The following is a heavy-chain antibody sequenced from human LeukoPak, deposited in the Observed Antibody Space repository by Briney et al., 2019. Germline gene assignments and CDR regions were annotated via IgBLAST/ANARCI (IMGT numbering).Heavy chain of an antibody. V-gene: IGHV4-4*07. CDR3: ARGGSSWQSFDF. J-gene: IGHJ4*02. D-gene: IGHD6-13*01. Sequence: SETLSLTCTVYGGPISNYYWSWIRQPAGKGLEWIGRIYASGSTNYNPSLKSRVTMSVDTSKNQFSLKLTSVTAADTAVYYCARGGSSWQSFDFWGQGTLVTVSS. CDR2: IYASGST. CDR1: GGPISNYY.